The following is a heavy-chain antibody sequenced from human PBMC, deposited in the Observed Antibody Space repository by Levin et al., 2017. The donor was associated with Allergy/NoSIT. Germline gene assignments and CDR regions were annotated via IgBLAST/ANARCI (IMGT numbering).Heavy chain of an antibody. CDR1: GDTVSNNNAA. V-gene: IGHV6-1*01. CDR3: ARDVTRVYDY. CDR2: TYYRSKWYN. J-gene: IGHJ4*02. D-gene: IGHD5/OR15-5a*01. Sequence: SQTLSLTCAISGDTVSNNNAAWSWIRQSPSRGLEWLGRTYYRSKWYNDYAVSVKSRITVNPDTSKNQFSLQLESVTPEDTAVYDCARDVTRVYDYWGQGILVTVSS.